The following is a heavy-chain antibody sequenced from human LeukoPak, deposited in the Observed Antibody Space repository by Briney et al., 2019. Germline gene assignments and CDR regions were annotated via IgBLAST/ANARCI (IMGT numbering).Heavy chain of an antibody. Sequence: SETLSFTCAVYGGSFSGYYWSWIRQPPGKGLEWIGEINHSGSTNYNPSLKSRVTISVDTSKNQFSLKLSSVTAADTAVYYCARVGAIGYSYGPFDYWGQGTLVTVSS. CDR3: ARVGAIGYSYGPFDY. J-gene: IGHJ4*02. D-gene: IGHD5-18*01. CDR1: GGSFSGYY. V-gene: IGHV4-34*01. CDR2: INHSGST.